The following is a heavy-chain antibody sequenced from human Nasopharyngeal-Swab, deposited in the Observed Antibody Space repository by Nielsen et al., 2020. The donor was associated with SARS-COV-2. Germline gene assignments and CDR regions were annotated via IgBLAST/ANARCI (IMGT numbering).Heavy chain of an antibody. Sequence: IRQPPGKGLEWIGYIYHSGSTYYNPSLKSRVTISVDTSKNQFSLKLSSVTAADTAVYYCARDRGIFQYYYYGMDVWGQGTTVTVSS. CDR3: ARDRGIFQYYYYGMDV. V-gene: IGHV4-30-2*04. D-gene: IGHD3-10*01. CDR2: IYHSGST. J-gene: IGHJ6*02.